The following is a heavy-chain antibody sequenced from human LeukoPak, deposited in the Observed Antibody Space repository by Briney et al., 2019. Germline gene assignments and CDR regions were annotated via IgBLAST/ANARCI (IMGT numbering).Heavy chain of an antibody. V-gene: IGHV3-21*05. J-gene: IGHJ4*01. D-gene: IGHD6-19*01. CDR1: GFTFSLYA. CDR3: AKGIYSSGWSYFDY. Sequence: GGSLRLSCAASGFTFSLYAMNWVRQAPGKGLEWVSYINSGSSDKHYTESVRGRFTISRGNAKKTLYLQMNSLRTEDTAVYYCAKGIYSSGWSYFDYWGHGTLVTVSS. CDR2: INSGSSDK.